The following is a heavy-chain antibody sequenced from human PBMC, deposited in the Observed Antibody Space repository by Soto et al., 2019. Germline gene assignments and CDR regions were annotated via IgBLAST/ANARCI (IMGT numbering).Heavy chain of an antibody. Sequence: QVQLIQSGAEVKKPGASVKVSCKVSGNSLTTLPMHWVRQAPGKGLEWMGYLDPEEGERVFAQSFQGRVTTTEDTSTDTAYMELSSLKSEDTAVYYCAASVTTFDYWGQGTLVTVSS. CDR1: GNSLTTLP. CDR2: LDPEEGER. CDR3: AASVTTFDY. D-gene: IGHD4-17*01. V-gene: IGHV1-24*01. J-gene: IGHJ4*02.